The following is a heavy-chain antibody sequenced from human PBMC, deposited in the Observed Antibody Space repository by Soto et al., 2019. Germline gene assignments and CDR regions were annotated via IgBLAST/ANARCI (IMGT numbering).Heavy chain of an antibody. D-gene: IGHD2-2*01. CDR1: GFTFSSYA. Sequence: GGSLRLSXAASGFTFSSYAMHWVRQAPGKGLEWVAVISYDGSNKYYADSVKGRFTISRDNSKNTLYLQMNSLRAEDTAVYYCAREGDDCSRTSCYFFPPTEYYGMDVWGQGTTVTVSS. V-gene: IGHV3-30-3*01. J-gene: IGHJ6*02. CDR2: ISYDGSNK. CDR3: AREGDDCSRTSCYFFPPTEYYGMDV.